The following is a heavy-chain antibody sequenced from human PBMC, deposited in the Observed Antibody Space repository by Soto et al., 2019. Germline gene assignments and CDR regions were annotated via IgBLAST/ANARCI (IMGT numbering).Heavy chain of an antibody. CDR2: ISAYNGNT. CDR3: ARDIVVVPAAIGYYYYGMDV. CDR1: GYAFTTYG. D-gene: IGHD2-2*01. V-gene: IGHV1-18*01. Sequence: GASVKVSCKGSGYAFTTYGITWVRQAPGQGLEWMGWISAYNGNTNYAQKLQGRVTMTTDTSTSTAYMELRSLRSDDTAVYYCARDIVVVPAAIGYYYYGMDVWGQGTTVTVSS. J-gene: IGHJ6*02.